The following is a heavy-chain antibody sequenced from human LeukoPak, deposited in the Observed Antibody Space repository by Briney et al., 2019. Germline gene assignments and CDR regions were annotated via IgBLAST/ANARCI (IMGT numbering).Heavy chain of an antibody. CDR3: ARGQYSSGWYGIDY. J-gene: IGHJ4*02. CDR2: INAGNGNT. CDR1: GYTFTSYA. V-gene: IGHV1-3*01. Sequence: SVKVSCKASGYTFTSYAMHSVRQSHGQSLDCKASINAGNGNTKYSQKFQGRVTLNRDTSASTAYMELSSLRSEVTAVYYCARGQYSSGWYGIDYWGQGTLVTVSS. D-gene: IGHD6-19*01.